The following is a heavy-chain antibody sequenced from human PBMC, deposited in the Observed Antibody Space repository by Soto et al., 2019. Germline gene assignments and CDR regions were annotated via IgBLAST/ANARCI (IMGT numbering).Heavy chain of an antibody. Sequence: EVQLVESGGGLVQPGGSLRLSCAASGFTFSSYRMNWVRQAPGKGLEWVSYISSSSSTIYYADSVKGRFTISRDNAKNSLYLQMNSLRDADTAVYYCAREWELGDLDYWGQGTLVTVSS. CDR2: ISSSSSTI. V-gene: IGHV3-48*02. D-gene: IGHD1-26*01. J-gene: IGHJ4*02. CDR1: GFTFSSYR. CDR3: AREWELGDLDY.